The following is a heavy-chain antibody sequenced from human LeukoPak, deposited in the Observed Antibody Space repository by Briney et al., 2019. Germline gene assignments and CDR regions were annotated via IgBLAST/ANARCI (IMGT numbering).Heavy chain of an antibody. CDR1: GGSFSGYY. Sequence: SETLSLTCAVYGGSFSGYYWSWIRQPPEMGLEWIGQINHSGSTNYNPSLKSRVTISVDTSKNQFSLKLSSVTAADTAVYYCARDQLLWECIRPNPYN. V-gene: IGHV4-34*01. J-gene: IGHJ5*01. CDR2: INHSGST. CDR3: ARDQLLWECIRPNPYN. D-gene: IGHD2-2*01.